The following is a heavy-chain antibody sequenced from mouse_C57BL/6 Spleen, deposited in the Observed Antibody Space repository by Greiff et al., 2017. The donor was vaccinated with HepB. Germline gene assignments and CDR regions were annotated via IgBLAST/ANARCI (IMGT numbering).Heavy chain of an antibody. J-gene: IGHJ4*01. CDR2: IYPGDGDT. V-gene: IGHV1-82*01. Sequence: QVQLQQSGPELVKPGASVKISCKASGYAFSSSWMNWVKQRPGKGLEWIGRIYPGDGDTNYNGKFKGKATLTADKSSSTAYMQLSSLTSEASAVYFCARRDSSAMDYWGQGTSVTVSS. CDR1: GYAFSSSW. CDR3: ARRDSSAMDY. D-gene: IGHD2-12*01.